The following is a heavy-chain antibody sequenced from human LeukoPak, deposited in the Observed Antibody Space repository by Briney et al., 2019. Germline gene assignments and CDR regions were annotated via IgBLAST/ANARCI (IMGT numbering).Heavy chain of an antibody. V-gene: IGHV1-2*02. CDR1: GYTFTGYS. J-gene: IGHJ6*02. CDR3: AREIYGGNERPYYAMDV. Sequence: GASVKVSCKASGYTFTGYSIHWVRQAPGQGLEWMGWINPNSGGTNYAQNFQGRVTMTRDTSISTVYMELSRLKSDDTAVYYCAREIYGGNERPYYAMDVWGQGTTVTVSS. D-gene: IGHD4-23*01. CDR2: INPNSGGT.